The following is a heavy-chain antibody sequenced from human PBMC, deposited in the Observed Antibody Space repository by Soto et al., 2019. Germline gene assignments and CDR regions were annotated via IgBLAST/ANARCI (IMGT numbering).Heavy chain of an antibody. CDR1: GYTFSSYG. J-gene: IGHJ4*02. Sequence: QVQLVQSGAEVKKTGASVKVSCRASGYTFSSYGISWVRQAPGQGLEWVGWVRGDNGDTNSAPKFLGRVTLTTDTSTSTAYMDLSSLRSDDTAVYYCARDLRATEGYFACWGQGTLVTVSS. D-gene: IGHD5-12*01. V-gene: IGHV1-18*01. CDR3: ARDLRATEGYFAC. CDR2: VRGDNGDT.